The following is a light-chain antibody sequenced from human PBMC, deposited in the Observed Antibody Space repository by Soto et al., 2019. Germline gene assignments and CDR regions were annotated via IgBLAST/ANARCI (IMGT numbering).Light chain of an antibody. J-gene: IGLJ1*01. CDR2: EVN. CDR1: SSDVGGYNY. CDR3: SSYAGSSNV. V-gene: IGLV2-8*01. Sequence: QSVLTQPPSASGSPGQSVAISCTGTSSDVGGYNYVSWYQQHPGKAPKLMIYEVNQRPSGVPDRFSGAKSGNTASLTVSGLQAEDEADYYCSSYAGSSNVFGTGTQLTVL.